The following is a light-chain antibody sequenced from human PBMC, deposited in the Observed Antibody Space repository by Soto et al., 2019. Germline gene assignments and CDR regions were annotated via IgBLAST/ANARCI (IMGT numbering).Light chain of an antibody. CDR3: NSYTSSSTLYV. Sequence: QSVLTQPASVSGSPGQSITISCTGTSNDVGGYNYVSWYQQHPGKGPKLIIYEVNNRPSGVSDRFSGSKSGNTASLTISGLQAEDEADYYCNSYTSSSTLYVFGTGTKLTVL. V-gene: IGLV2-14*01. J-gene: IGLJ1*01. CDR1: SNDVGGYNY. CDR2: EVN.